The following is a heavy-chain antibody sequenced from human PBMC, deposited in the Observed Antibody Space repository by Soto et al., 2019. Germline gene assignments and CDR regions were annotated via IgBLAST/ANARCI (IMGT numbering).Heavy chain of an antibody. CDR1: GFTFSSYA. D-gene: IGHD3-16*02. CDR3: ARDRLDIMITFGGVIRTNAFDI. V-gene: IGHV3-64*01. J-gene: IGHJ3*02. Sequence: PGGSLRLSCAASGFTFSSYAMHWVRQAPGKGLEYVSAISSNGGSTYYANSVKGRFTISRDNSKNTLYLQMGSLRAEDMAVYYCARDRLDIMITFGGVIRTNAFDICGQGKMVTVSS. CDR2: ISSNGGST.